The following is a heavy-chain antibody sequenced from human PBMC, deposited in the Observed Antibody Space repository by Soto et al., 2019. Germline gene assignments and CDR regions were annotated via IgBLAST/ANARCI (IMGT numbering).Heavy chain of an antibody. V-gene: IGHV3-23*01. CDR1: GFTFRNQD. Sequence: EVQLLESGGGLVQPGGSLRLTCVGSGFTFRNQDMRWVRQAPGKELEWVSGISGRGGVTYYADSVKGRFTISRDNSKNTLYLQMNNLRANDTAVYYCAQDRQFRSSYESAAHYNDWGPGTLVTVSS. CDR3: AQDRQFRSSYESAAHYND. D-gene: IGHD3-22*01. CDR2: ISGRGGVT. J-gene: IGHJ4*02.